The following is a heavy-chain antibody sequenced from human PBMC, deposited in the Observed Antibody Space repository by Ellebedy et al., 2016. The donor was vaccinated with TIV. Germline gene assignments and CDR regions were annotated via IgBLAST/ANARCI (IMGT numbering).Heavy chain of an antibody. V-gene: IGHV3-7*01. CDR3: ARDRVSYDGMDV. CDR1: GFTFSSYA. D-gene: IGHD3-10*01. J-gene: IGHJ6*02. CDR2: IQQDGREK. Sequence: GGSLRLXXAASGFTFSSYAMSWVRQAPGKGLEWVAHIQQDGREKNYVDSVKGRFSISRDNAKNSLYLQMNNLRAEDTAVYYCARDRVSYDGMDVWGQGTTVTVSS.